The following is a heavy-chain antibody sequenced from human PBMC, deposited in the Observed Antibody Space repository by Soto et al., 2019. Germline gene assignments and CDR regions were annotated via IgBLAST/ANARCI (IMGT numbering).Heavy chain of an antibody. V-gene: IGHV4-59*01. CDR1: GGSISSYY. D-gene: IGHD6-19*01. J-gene: IGHJ4*02. Sequence: PSETLSLTCTASGGSISSYYWSWIRQPPGKGLEWIGYIYYSGSTKYNPSLKSRVTISVDTSKNQFSLKLSSVTAADTAVYYCARRYGSVFDSWGQGTLVTVSS. CDR3: ARRYGSVFDS. CDR2: IYYSGST.